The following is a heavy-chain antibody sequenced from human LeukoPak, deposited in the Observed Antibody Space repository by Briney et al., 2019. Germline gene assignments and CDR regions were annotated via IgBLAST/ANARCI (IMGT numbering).Heavy chain of an antibody. Sequence: PSETLSLTCTVSGGSISSYYWSWIWQPPGKGLEWIGYIYYSGSTNYNPSLKSRVTISVDTSKNQFSLKLSSVTAADTAVYYCARVYGDYPYDAFDIWGQGTMVTVSS. J-gene: IGHJ3*02. CDR3: ARVYGDYPYDAFDI. V-gene: IGHV4-59*01. CDR1: GGSISSYY. D-gene: IGHD4-17*01. CDR2: IYYSGST.